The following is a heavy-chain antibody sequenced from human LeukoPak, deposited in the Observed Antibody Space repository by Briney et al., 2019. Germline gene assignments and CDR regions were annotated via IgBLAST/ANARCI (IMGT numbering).Heavy chain of an antibody. CDR3: ARLEEDLTLGVAGYWFVP. D-gene: IGHD3-16*01. CDR2: IYPDASNT. J-gene: IGHJ5*02. Sequence: GESLKISCKGSGYSFTTHWIGWVRQMPGKGLEWMGIIYPDASNTRYSPSFQGQVTLSADKSITTAYLQWSSLRASDTAMYYCARLEEDLTLGVAGYWFVPWGQGTLVTVSS. CDR1: GYSFTTHW. V-gene: IGHV5-51*01.